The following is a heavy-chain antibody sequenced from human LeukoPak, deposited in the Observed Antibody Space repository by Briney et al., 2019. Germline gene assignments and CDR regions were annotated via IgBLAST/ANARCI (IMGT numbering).Heavy chain of an antibody. CDR3: AKDGSGYYDYVWGSYRYTRCAY. CDR2: TYYKSKWYN. CDR1: GDSVSSNSS. V-gene: IGHV6-1*01. Sequence: SQTLSLTCAISGDSVSSNSSWNWIRQSPSRGLEWLGRTYYKSKWYNDYVVSVKSRININPDTSKNQFSLQLNSVTPEDTAVYYCAKDGSGYYDYVWGSYRYTRCAYWGQGTLVTVSS. J-gene: IGHJ4*02. D-gene: IGHD3-16*02.